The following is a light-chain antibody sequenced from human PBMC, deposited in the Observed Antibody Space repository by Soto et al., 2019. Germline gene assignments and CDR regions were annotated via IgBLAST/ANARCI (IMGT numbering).Light chain of an antibody. CDR1: QTIISW. Sequence: DIQMTQSPSTLSGSVGDRVTITCRASQTIISWLAWYQQKPGKAPKLLIYKASTLKSGVPSRFSGSGSGTEFTLTISSLQPEDFATYYCQQRNSYPITFGQGTRLEIK. CDR3: QQRNSYPIT. CDR2: KAS. V-gene: IGKV1-5*03. J-gene: IGKJ5*01.